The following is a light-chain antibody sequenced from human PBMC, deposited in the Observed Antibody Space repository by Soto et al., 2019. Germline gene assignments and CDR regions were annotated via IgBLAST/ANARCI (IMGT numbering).Light chain of an antibody. CDR3: QQYNTYSPYT. J-gene: IGKJ2*01. V-gene: IGKV1-5*03. CDR2: KAS. CDR1: QSISVW. Sequence: DIQMTQSPSTLSASVGDRVTITCRASQSISVWLAWYQQKAGKAPNLLIYKASRLESGVPSRFSGSGSETEFTLTISGLQPGDSATYYCQQYNTYSPYTFGQGTKLEIK.